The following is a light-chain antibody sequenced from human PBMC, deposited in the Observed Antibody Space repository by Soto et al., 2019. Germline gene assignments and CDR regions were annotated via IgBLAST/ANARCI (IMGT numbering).Light chain of an antibody. CDR1: QSITGW. CDR3: QQYSTYWT. V-gene: IGKV1-5*01. CDR2: DAS. J-gene: IGKJ1*01. Sequence: IQMTQSPSTLSASVGDRVTITCRASQSITGWLAWFQQKPGKAPKLLIYDASSLQSGVPSRFSGSGSGTEFTLTITSLQPDDFATHYCQQYSTYWTLGQGTKVDIK.